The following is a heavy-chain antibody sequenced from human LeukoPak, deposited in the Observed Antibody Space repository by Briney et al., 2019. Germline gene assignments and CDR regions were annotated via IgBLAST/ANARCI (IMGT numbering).Heavy chain of an antibody. CDR1: GFIFSTYG. V-gene: IGHV3-30*02. Sequence: PGGSLRLSCAASGFIFSTYGMHWVRQAPGKGLEWVAFIRNDGSDKYYAVSVKGRFTISRDNSKNTLYLQMNSLRAEDTAVYYCARDRVDTAMVFMGYFDYWGQGTLVTVSS. D-gene: IGHD5-18*01. CDR2: IRNDGSDK. CDR3: ARDRVDTAMVFMGYFDY. J-gene: IGHJ4*02.